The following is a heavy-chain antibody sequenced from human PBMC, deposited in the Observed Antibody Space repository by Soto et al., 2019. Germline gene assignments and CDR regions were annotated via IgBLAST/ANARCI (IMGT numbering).Heavy chain of an antibody. J-gene: IGHJ4*02. CDR2: ISAYNGNT. V-gene: IGHV1-18*04. D-gene: IGHD4-17*01. Sequence: ASVEVSCKASGYTFTSYCISWVLQAPGQGLEWMGWISAYNGNTNYAQKLQDRVTMTSDTSTSTAYMELRSLRSDDTAVYYCARDGQIAPAHGTVTTFDYWGQGSLVTVSS. CDR3: ARDGQIAPAHGTVTTFDY. CDR1: GYTFTSYC.